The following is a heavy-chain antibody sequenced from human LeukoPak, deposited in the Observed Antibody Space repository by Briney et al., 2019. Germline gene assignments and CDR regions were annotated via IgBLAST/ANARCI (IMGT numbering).Heavy chain of an antibody. D-gene: IGHD2-21*02. CDR1: GFTFSSYS. Sequence: PGGSPRLSCAASGFTFSSYSMNWVRQAPGKGLEWVSSISSSSSYIYYADSVKGRFTISRDNSKNTLYLQMYSLRAEDTAVYYCAKDLTRHSMVVTATGIDYWGQGTLVTVSS. V-gene: IGHV3-21*01. CDR3: AKDLTRHSMVVTATGIDY. J-gene: IGHJ4*02. CDR2: ISSSSSYI.